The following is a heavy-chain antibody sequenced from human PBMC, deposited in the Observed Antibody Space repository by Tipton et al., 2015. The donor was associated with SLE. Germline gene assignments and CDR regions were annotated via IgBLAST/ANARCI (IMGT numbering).Heavy chain of an antibody. J-gene: IGHJ4*02. V-gene: IGHV1-69*13. Sequence: QLVQSGPEVKKPGASVKVSCKASGGTPTNFQLVRQAPGQGLEWMGGINLILGTSNYAPKFQGRVTITADESTHTAYIEVNSLRFEDTAVYFCATTVPGRYSSLPFESWGQGSLVTVSS. D-gene: IGHD2-15*01. CDR3: ATTVPGRYSSLPFES. CDR1: GGTPTNF. CDR2: INLILGTS.